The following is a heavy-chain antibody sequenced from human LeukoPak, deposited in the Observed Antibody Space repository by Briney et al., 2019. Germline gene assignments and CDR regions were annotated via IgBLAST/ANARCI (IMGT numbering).Heavy chain of an antibody. V-gene: IGHV4-4*07. J-gene: IGHJ4*02. Sequence: TSETLSLTCTVSSGSISSYFWRWVRQPPGKGLEWIGRIYTTGTTHYNPSLKSRVTMSIDTSTNQFSLNLRSMTAADTAVYYCGRQGYTASHYFLDFWSQGTLVAVS. D-gene: IGHD2-2*02. CDR3: GRQGYTASHYFLDF. CDR2: IYTTGTT. CDR1: SGSISSYF.